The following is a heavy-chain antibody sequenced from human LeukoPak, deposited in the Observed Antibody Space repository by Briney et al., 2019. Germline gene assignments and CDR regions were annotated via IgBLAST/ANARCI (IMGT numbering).Heavy chain of an antibody. CDR1: GGSISSGSYY. CDR3: ARVAHIVGAGFDP. Sequence: PSETLSLTCTVSGGSISSGSYYWSWIRQPAGKGLEWIGRIYTSGSTNYNPSLKSRVTISVDTSKNQFSLKLSSVTAADTAVYYCARVAHIVGAGFDPWGQGTLVTVSS. D-gene: IGHD1-26*01. J-gene: IGHJ5*02. CDR2: IYTSGST. V-gene: IGHV4-61*02.